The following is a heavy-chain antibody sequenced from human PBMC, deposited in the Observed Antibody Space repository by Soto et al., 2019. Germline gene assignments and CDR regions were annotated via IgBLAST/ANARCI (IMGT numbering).Heavy chain of an antibody. J-gene: IGHJ4*02. V-gene: IGHV1-24*01. Sequence: ASVKVSCKVSGYTLTELSMHWVRQAPGKGLEWMGGFDPEDGETIYAQKFQGRVTMTADKSTSTAYMDLSSLRSEDTAVYYCAPLYDDTSGNFDSRRQGTLVTVSS. D-gene: IGHD3-22*01. CDR3: APLYDDTSGNFDS. CDR1: GYTLTELS. CDR2: FDPEDGET.